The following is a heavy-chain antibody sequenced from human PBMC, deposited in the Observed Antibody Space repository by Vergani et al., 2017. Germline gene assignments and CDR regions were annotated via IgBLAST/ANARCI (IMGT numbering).Heavy chain of an antibody. J-gene: IGHJ5*02. CDR3: AKYAYGVGSERLNRLDP. CDR2: VIPLLGIA. V-gene: IGHV1-69*02. CDR1: GVSYNDST. Sequence: QVHLVQSAAEVTKPGSSVKVSCKASGVSYNDSTINWVRQAPGQGLEWVGRVIPLLGIAKYAQKFHDRVTITSDRSSTTVYLELTTLTSEDTAFYYCAKYAYGVGSERLNRLDPWGQGTLITVSS. D-gene: IGHD3-3*01.